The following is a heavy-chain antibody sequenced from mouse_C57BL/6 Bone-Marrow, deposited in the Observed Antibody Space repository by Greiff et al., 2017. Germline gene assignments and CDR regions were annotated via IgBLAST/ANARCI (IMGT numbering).Heavy chain of an antibody. V-gene: IGHV1-52*01. J-gene: IGHJ4*01. CDR1: GYTFTSYW. CDR3: ARRSAGLYYYAMDY. D-gene: IGHD3-2*02. CDR2: IDPSDSET. Sequence: QVQLQQPGAELVRPGSSVKLSCKASGYTFTSYWMHWVKQRPIQGLEWIGNIDPSDSETHYNQKFTDKATLTVDKSSSTAYMQLSSLTSVDSAVYYCARRSAGLYYYAMDYWGQGTSVTVSS.